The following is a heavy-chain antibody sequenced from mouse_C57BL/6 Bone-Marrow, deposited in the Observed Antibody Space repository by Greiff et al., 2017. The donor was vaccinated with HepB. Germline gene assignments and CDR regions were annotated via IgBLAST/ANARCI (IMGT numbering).Heavy chain of an antibody. D-gene: IGHD1-1*01. CDR3: ARRGYYGSSYLFDY. V-gene: IGHV1-61*01. Sequence: QVHVKQPGAELVRPGSSVKLSCKASGYTFTSYWMDWVKQRPGQGLEWIGNIYPSDSETHYNQKFKDKATLTVDKSSSTAYMQLSSLTSEDSAVYYCARRGYYGSSYLFDYWGQGTTLTVSS. J-gene: IGHJ2*01. CDR1: GYTFTSYW. CDR2: IYPSDSET.